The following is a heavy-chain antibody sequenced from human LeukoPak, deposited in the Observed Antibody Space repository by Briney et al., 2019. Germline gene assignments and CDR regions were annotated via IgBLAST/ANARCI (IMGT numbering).Heavy chain of an antibody. CDR3: ARGAPAQWLVLYYYYDMDV. CDR1: GGSFSGFY. D-gene: IGHD6-19*01. J-gene: IGHJ6*02. CDR2: INHSGST. V-gene: IGHV4-34*01. Sequence: SETLSLTCAVYGGSFSGFYWSWIRQPPGKGLEWIGKINHSGSTNYNPSLKSRVTISVNTSKNQFSLKLSSVTAADTAVYYCARGAPAQWLVLYYYYDMDVWGQGTTVTVSS.